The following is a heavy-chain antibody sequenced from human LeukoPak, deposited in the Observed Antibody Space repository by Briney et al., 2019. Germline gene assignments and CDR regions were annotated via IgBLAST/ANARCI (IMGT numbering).Heavy chain of an antibody. CDR1: GGSFSGYY. CDR3: ARGYYYDSSGYYYFDY. V-gene: IGHV4-34*01. Sequence: PSETLSLTCAVYGGSFSGYYWNWIRQPPGKGLEWIGEINHSGSTNYNPSLKSRVTISVDTSKNQFSLKLSSVTAADTAVYYCARGYYYDSSGYYYFDYWGQGTLATVSS. CDR2: INHSGST. J-gene: IGHJ4*02. D-gene: IGHD3-22*01.